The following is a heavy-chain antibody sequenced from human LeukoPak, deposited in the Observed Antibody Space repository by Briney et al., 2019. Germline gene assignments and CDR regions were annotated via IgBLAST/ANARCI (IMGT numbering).Heavy chain of an antibody. Sequence: GGSLRLSCAASGFTFSNYAMSWVRQAPGKGLEYVSTVLTTRDTYYADSVKGRFTTSRDNSKNTLYLQMNSLRAEDTAVYYCTKRIAPPGEKAFDIWGRGTLVTVSS. D-gene: IGHD6-13*01. J-gene: IGHJ3*02. V-gene: IGHV3-23*01. CDR1: GFTFSNYA. CDR3: TKRIAPPGEKAFDI. CDR2: VLTTRDT.